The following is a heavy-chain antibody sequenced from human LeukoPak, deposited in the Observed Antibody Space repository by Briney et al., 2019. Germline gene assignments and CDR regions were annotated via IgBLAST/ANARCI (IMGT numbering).Heavy chain of an antibody. V-gene: IGHV4-59*08. CDR3: ARQFGCSSTGCYRWFDP. CDR1: SGSISSYY. J-gene: IGHJ5*02. CDR2: IFYSGST. Sequence: SETLSLTCTVSSGSISSYYWSWIRLPPGKGLEWIGYIFYSGSTNYNPSLKSRVTISLDTSKNQFSLKLSSVTAADTAVYYCARQFGCSSTGCYRWFDPWGQGTLVTVSS. D-gene: IGHD2-2*01.